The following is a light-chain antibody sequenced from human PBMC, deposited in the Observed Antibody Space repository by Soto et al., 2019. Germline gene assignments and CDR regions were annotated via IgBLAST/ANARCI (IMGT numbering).Light chain of an antibody. CDR3: QQYNTYWT. CDR1: QNIIRW. V-gene: IGKV1-5*01. Sequence: DIQMTQSPSTLSASVGDRVTITCRASQNIIRWLAWYQQKPGKAPKLPIYDASNLESGVPSRFSGSGSGTEFTLTISSLQPDGFATYYCQQYNTYWTFGPGTKVDIK. CDR2: DAS. J-gene: IGKJ3*01.